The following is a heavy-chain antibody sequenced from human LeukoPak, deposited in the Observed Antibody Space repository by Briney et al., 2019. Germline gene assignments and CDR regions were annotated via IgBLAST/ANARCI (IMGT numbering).Heavy chain of an antibody. Sequence: GGSLRLSCAASGFTFSNYAMHWVRQAPGKGLEWVTFIRYDGSNKYYAESVKGRFTISRDNSKNTLYLQMSSLRAEDTAVYYCAKAIHSSSSGVVDHGGQGTLVTVSS. CDR2: IRYDGSNK. V-gene: IGHV3-30*02. J-gene: IGHJ4*02. CDR3: AKAIHSSSSGVVDH. CDR1: GFTFSNYA. D-gene: IGHD6-6*01.